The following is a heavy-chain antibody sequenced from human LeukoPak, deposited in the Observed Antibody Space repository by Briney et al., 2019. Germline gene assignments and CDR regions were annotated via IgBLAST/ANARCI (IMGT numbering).Heavy chain of an antibody. J-gene: IGHJ6*03. CDR2: ITYSGSA. V-gene: IGHV4-59*02. D-gene: IGHD6-13*01. CDR3: ARVPYSDRIEFYYMDV. Sequence: SETLSLTCSVSGGSVNSFFWSWIRQSPGKPLEWIASITYSGSANYKPSLKSRVTISLDTSKNQVSLRLTSVTAADTAVYYCARVPYSDRIEFYYMDVWGKGTTVTVSS. CDR1: GGSVNSFF.